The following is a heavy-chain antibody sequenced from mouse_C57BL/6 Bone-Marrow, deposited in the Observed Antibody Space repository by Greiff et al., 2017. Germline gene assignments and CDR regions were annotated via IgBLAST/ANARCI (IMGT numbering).Heavy chain of an antibody. V-gene: IGHV1-81*01. CDR2: IYPRSGNT. CDR3: ASSNWDGFYYFDY. J-gene: IGHJ2*01. D-gene: IGHD4-1*01. CDR1: GYTFTSYG. Sequence: QVQLQQSGAELARPGASVKLSCKASGYTFTSYGISWVKQRTGQGLEWIGEIYPRSGNTYYNEKFKGKATLTADKSSSTAYMELRSLTTEDSAVYFCASSNWDGFYYFDYWGQGTTLTVSS.